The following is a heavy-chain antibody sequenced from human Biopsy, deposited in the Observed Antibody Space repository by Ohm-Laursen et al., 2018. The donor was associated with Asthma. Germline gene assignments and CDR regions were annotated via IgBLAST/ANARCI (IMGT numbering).Heavy chain of an antibody. CDR2: LFYNWTP. Sequence: TLSLTCAVSGDSINSGGYSGNWIRQPPGKGPGGVGYLFYNWTPYYNPSLKSRVTISVDRSKRQFSLKVNSVTAADTAVYYCATLRVYCRGANCFFFNYWGQGTLVTVSS. D-gene: IGHD2-2*01. CDR3: ATLRVYCRGANCFFFNY. CDR1: GDSINSGGYS. V-gene: IGHV4-30-4*07. J-gene: IGHJ4*02.